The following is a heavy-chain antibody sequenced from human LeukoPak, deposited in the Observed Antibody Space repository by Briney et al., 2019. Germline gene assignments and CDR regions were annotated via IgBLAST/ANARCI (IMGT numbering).Heavy chain of an antibody. D-gene: IGHD3-10*01. V-gene: IGHV3-7*01. CDR1: GFTFSNYW. J-gene: IGHJ4*02. Sequence: GGSLRLSCAASGFTFSNYWMTWVRQAPGKGLEWVANIKPDGSEKYYVDSVKGRFTISRDNAKNSLYLQMNSLRAEDTAVYYCARDYYGEIVYWGQGTLVTVSS. CDR2: IKPDGSEK. CDR3: ARDYYGEIVY.